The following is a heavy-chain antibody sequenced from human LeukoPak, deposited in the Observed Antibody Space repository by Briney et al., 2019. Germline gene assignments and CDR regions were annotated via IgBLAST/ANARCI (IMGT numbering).Heavy chain of an antibody. CDR3: ARDQTTVTSASYAFDI. CDR2: IYHSGNT. V-gene: IGHV4-4*02. CDR1: GGSISSSNW. D-gene: IGHD4-17*01. J-gene: IGHJ3*02. Sequence: PSETLSLTCAVSGGSISSSNWWSWVRQPPGKGLEWIGEIYHSGNTNYNPSLKSRVTISVDKSKNQFSLKLSSVTAADTAVYYCARDQTTVTSASYAFDIWGQGTMVTVSS.